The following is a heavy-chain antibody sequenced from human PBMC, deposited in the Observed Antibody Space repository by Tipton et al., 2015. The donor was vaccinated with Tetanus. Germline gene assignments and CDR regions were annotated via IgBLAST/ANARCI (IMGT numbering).Heavy chain of an antibody. CDR3: ARDPHTIRTGNHRGFDY. CDR2: IKQDGNEK. CDR1: GFDSRSDW. Sequence: SLRLSCAASGFDSRSDWMTWVRQAPGKGLEWVANIKQDGNEKYHVDSVKGRFTISRDNGKNLLYLEMNSLRVEDTAVYYCARDPHTIRTGNHRGFDYWGQGTLVTVSS. D-gene: IGHD3-10*01. V-gene: IGHV3-7*03. J-gene: IGHJ4*02.